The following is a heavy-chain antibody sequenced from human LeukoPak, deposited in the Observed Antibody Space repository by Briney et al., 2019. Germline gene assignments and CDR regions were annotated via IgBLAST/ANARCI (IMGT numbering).Heavy chain of an antibody. J-gene: IGHJ6*02. CDR1: GGSFSGYY. CDR2: INHSGST. Sequence: SETLSLTCGLYGGSFSGYYWTWIRQPPGKGLEWIGDINHSGSTNYNPSLKRRLTISVDTAKNQFSLKVRSVTAADTAVYYCARLRIFPYYYYYGLDVWGQGTTVTVSS. V-gene: IGHV4-34*01. CDR3: ARLRIFPYYYYYGLDV. D-gene: IGHD3-3*01.